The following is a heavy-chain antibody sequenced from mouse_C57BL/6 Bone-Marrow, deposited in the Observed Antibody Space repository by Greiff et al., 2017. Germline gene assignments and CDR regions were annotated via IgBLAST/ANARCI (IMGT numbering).Heavy chain of an antibody. CDR3: ARHDDGYYVYWYFDV. CDR2: ISSGGSYT. J-gene: IGHJ1*03. D-gene: IGHD2-3*01. Sequence: EVQGVESGGDLVKPGGSLKLSCAASGFTFSSYGMSWVRQTPDKRLEWVATISSGGSYTYYPDSVKGRFTISRDNAKNTVYLQMSSLTSEDTAMYYCARHDDGYYVYWYFDVWGTGTTVTVSS. V-gene: IGHV5-6*01. CDR1: GFTFSSYG.